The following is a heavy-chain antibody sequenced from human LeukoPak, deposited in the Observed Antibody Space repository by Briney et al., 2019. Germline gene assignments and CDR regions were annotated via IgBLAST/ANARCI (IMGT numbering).Heavy chain of an antibody. J-gene: IGHJ4*02. CDR3: AKGGYCSSTSCYWRGTYYFDY. CDR2: ISGSGGST. V-gene: IGHV3-23*01. D-gene: IGHD2-2*01. Sequence: GGSLRLSCAASGFTFSSYAMSWVRQAPGKGLEWVSAISGSGGSTYYADSVKGRFTISRDNSKNTLYLQMNSLRAEDTAVYYCAKGGYCSSTSCYWRGTYYFDYWGQGTLVTVSS. CDR1: GFTFSSYA.